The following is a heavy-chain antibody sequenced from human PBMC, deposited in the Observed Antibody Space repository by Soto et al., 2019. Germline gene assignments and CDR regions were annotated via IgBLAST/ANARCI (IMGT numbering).Heavy chain of an antibody. CDR1: GDIFTNYA. D-gene: IGHD3-16*01. CDR2: ISAADGNT. J-gene: IGHJ4*02. Sequence: GASVKVSCKASGDIFTNYAIHWVRQAPGQRLEWMGWISAADGNTRYSQKFQGRVTITKDNSASTAYMDLTSLRSEDTAIYYCARDRITATTRQFDYWGQGTQVTRLL. V-gene: IGHV1-3*01. CDR3: ARDRITATTRQFDY.